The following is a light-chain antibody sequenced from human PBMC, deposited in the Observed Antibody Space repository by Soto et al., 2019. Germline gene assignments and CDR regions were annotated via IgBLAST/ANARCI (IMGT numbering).Light chain of an antibody. Sequence: EVVLTQSPGTLSLSPGERATLSCRASQNVRNNYLSWYQHKPGQAPRLRIYVAASRATGVPDRFSGSGSGTNFSPTTTRLEPDDSSVSYCQQFCGSPTLTFGRGTKVEI. CDR3: QQFCGSPTLT. J-gene: IGKJ4*01. V-gene: IGKV3-20*01. CDR1: QNVRNNY. CDR2: VAA.